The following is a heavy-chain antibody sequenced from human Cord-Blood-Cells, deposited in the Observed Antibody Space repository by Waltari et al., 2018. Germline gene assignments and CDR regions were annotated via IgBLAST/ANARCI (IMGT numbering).Heavy chain of an antibody. CDR3: ARGGIYCSGGSCYSWFDP. CDR2: IYYSGST. Sequence: QVQLQESGPGLVKPSETLSLTCTVSGCSISSYYWSWIRQPPGKGLEWIGYIYYSGSTNYNPSLKSRVTISVDTSKNQFSLKLSSVTAADTAVYYCARGGIYCSGGSCYSWFDPWGQGTLVTVSS. CDR1: GCSISSYY. V-gene: IGHV4-59*01. D-gene: IGHD2-15*01. J-gene: IGHJ5*02.